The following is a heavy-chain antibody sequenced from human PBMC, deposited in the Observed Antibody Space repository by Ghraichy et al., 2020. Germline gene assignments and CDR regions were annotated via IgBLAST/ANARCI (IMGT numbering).Heavy chain of an antibody. CDR2: IYYSGST. CDR1: GGSISSYY. V-gene: IGHV4-59*08. D-gene: IGHD5-18*01. J-gene: IGHJ4*02. CDR3: ARHEGYSYGQIDY. Sequence: SETLSLACTVSGGSISSYYWSWIRQPPGKGLEWIGYIYYSGSTNYNPSLKSRVTISVDTSKNQFSLKLSSVTAADTAVYYCARHEGYSYGQIDYGGQGALVTVSS.